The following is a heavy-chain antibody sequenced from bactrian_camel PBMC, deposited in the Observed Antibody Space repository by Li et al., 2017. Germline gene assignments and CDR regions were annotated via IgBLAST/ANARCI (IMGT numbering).Heavy chain of an antibody. CDR3: ATGRQKPYGTCPNFQY. V-gene: IGHV3S55*01. D-gene: IGHD6*01. CDR2: IGSDGKI. J-gene: IGHJ4*01. CDR1: AITYGNY. Sequence: HVQLVESGGGSVQAGGSLRLSCVTSAITYGNYMGWFRQAPGKEREVVASIGSDGKIQYANFVKGRFTISKDDDKNTLSLLMNGLKPEDSATYYCATGRQKPYGTCPNFQYWGKGTQVTVS.